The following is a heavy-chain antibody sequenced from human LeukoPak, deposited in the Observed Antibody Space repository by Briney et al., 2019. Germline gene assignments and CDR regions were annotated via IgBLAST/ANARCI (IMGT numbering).Heavy chain of an antibody. CDR3: ARQKRDGDFDY. CDR1: GGSISSYY. J-gene: IGHJ4*02. D-gene: IGHD5-24*01. CDR2: IYTSGST. Sequence: PSETLSLTCTVSGGSISSYYWSWIRQPPGKGLEWIGYIYTSGSTNYNPSLKSRVTISVDTSKNQFSLKLSSVTAADTAVYYCARQKRDGDFDYWGRGTRVTVSS. V-gene: IGHV4-4*09.